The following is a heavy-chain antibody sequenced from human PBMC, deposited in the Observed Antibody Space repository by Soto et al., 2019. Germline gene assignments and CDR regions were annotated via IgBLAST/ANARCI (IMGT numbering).Heavy chain of an antibody. D-gene: IGHD3-22*01. Sequence: PSETLSLTCTVPGGSISSSSYYWGWIRQPPGKGLEWIGSIYYSGSTYYNPSLKSRVTISVDTSKNQFSLKLSSVTAADTAVYYCARYGSSGYYDPFDYWGQGTLVTVSS. CDR3: ARYGSSGYYDPFDY. J-gene: IGHJ4*02. CDR2: IYYSGST. CDR1: GGSISSSSYY. V-gene: IGHV4-39*01.